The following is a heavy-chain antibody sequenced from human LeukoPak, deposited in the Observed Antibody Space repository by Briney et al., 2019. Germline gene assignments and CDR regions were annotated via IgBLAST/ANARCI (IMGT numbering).Heavy chain of an antibody. CDR3: ARDTRGYYRLGD. CDR1: GFTFSSYE. J-gene: IGHJ4*02. Sequence: GGSLRLSCAASGFTFSSYEMNWVRQAPGKGLEWVSHISSSGSTIYYADSVKGRFTISRDNAKNSLYLQMNSLRAEDTAVYYRARDTRGYYRLGDWGQGTLVTVSS. D-gene: IGHD3-22*01. CDR2: ISSSGSTI. V-gene: IGHV3-48*03.